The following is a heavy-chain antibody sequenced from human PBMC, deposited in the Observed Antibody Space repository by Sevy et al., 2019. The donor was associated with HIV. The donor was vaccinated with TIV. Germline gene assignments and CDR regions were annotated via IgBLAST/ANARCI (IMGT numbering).Heavy chain of an antibody. D-gene: IGHD3-22*01. CDR2: ISAYNGNT. CDR3: ARASSGYHYDSSGQSFDI. CDR1: GYTFTNYG. V-gene: IGHV1-18*01. Sequence: ASVKVSCKASGYTFTNYGISWVRQAPGQGLEGMGWISAYNGNTKDAQKIQGRVTMTTDTSTSTVYMEVRGLRSDEPAVYYCARASSGYHYDSSGQSFDIWGQGTLVTVSS. J-gene: IGHJ3*02.